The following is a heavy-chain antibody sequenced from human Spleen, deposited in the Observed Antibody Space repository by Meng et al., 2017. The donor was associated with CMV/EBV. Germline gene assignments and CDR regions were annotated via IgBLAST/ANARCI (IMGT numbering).Heavy chain of an antibody. CDR3: ASGTPGRSYCDY. V-gene: IGHV1-18*01. CDR1: GYTFGSYG. CDR2: FVNYVDT. Sequence: QVPLLQAGPEVTKPGASVRVSCKASGYTFGSYGICWVRQAPGQGLEWMGWFVNYVDTYPAPKFQGRVTMTTDIHTNTAFMELRSLTSDDTAVYYCASGTPGRSYCDYWGQGTLVTVSS. D-gene: IGHD2-15*01. J-gene: IGHJ4*02.